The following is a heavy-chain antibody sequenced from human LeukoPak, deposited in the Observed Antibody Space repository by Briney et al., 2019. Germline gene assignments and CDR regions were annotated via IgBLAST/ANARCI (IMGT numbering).Heavy chain of an antibody. V-gene: IGHV1-2*02. Sequence: EASVTVSYKASGYTFTDYYIHWVRQAPGQGLEWMGYINPKIGGTNYAQRFQGRVSMTRDTSITTAYMELRRVTSDDTAVYYCARDSSRRPQIYDIATSFSTDSWGQGTLVTVSS. D-gene: IGHD3-9*01. CDR3: ARDSSRRPQIYDIATSFSTDS. CDR1: GYTFTDYY. J-gene: IGHJ4*02. CDR2: INPKIGGT.